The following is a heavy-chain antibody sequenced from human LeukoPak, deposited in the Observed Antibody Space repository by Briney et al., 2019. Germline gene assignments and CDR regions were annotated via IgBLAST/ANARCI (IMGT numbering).Heavy chain of an antibody. CDR2: SSSSGSTI. CDR1: GFTLSDYY. CDR3: ARRRDFIDY. D-gene: IGHD3/OR15-3a*01. Sequence: GGALRLSCAASGFTLSDYYMSWIRQAPGKGLEWVSYSSSSGSTIYYADFVKGRFAISRDNAKNSLYLQMNSLRAEDTAVYYCARRRDFIDYWGQGTLVTVSS. J-gene: IGHJ4*02. V-gene: IGHV3-11*01.